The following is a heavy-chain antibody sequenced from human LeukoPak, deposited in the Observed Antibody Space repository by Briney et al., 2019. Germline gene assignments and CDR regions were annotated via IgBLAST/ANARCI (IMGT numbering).Heavy chain of an antibody. CDR3: SGSMLRADMDV. CDR1: GGSISSSNW. J-gene: IGHJ6*02. Sequence: SETLSLTCTVSGGSISSSNWWNWVRQSPGKGLEWIGEIFHSGSANYNPSPKSRVTISVDRPKNQFSLKLRSVTAADTAVYYCSGSMLRADMDVWGQGTTVTVSS. D-gene: IGHD3-10*01. CDR2: IFHSGSA. V-gene: IGHV4-4*02.